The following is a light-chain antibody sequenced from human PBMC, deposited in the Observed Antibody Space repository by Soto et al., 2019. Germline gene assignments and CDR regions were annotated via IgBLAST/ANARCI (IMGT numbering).Light chain of an antibody. CDR2: DAS. J-gene: IGKJ4*01. CDR1: QSVRSN. CDR3: QQRSAWPLT. V-gene: IGKV3-11*01. Sequence: EIVLTQSPATLSLSPGERATLSCRPSQSVRSNLACYQQKPGQAPRLLISDASNRATGIPARFSGSGSGTDFTLTISSLEPEDFAVYYCQQRSAWPLTFGGGTKVDIK.